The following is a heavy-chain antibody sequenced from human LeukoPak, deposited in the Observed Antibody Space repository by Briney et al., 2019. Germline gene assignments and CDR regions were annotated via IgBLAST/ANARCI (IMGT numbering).Heavy chain of an antibody. V-gene: IGHV3-21*01. J-gene: IGHJ4*02. CDR2: ISSSATFM. D-gene: IGHD3-10*01. CDR3: ARDRGELLFDY. CDR1: GFTFSSYT. Sequence: GGSLRLSCAASGFTFSSYTMNWVRQAPGKGLEWVSSISSSATFMYHADSVKGRFTISRDNSKNTLYLQMNSLRAEDTAVYYCARDRGELLFDYWGQGTLVTVSS.